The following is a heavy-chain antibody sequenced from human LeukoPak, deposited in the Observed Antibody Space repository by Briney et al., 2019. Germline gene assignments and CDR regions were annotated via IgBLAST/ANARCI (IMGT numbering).Heavy chain of an antibody. J-gene: IGHJ4*02. V-gene: IGHV4-34*01. Sequence: SETLSLTCAVYGGSFSGYYWSWIRQPPGKGLEWIGEINHSGSTNYNPSLKSRVTISVDTSKNQFSLKLSSVTAADTAVYYCARVLYDSSGYYSGDYFDYWGQGTLVTVSS. CDR3: ARVLYDSSGYYSGDYFDY. D-gene: IGHD3-22*01. CDR1: GGSFSGYY. CDR2: INHSGST.